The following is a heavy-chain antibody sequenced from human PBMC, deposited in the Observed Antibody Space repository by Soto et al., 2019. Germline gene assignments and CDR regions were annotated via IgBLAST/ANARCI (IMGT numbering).Heavy chain of an antibody. J-gene: IGHJ4*02. CDR1: GFTFTRYS. CDR2: ISSTTNYI. Sequence: GGSLRLSCAASGFTFTRYSMNWVRQAPGKGLEWVSSISSTTNYIYYGDSMKGRFTISRDNAKNSLYLEMNSLRAEDTAVYCCARESEDLTSNFDYWGQGTLVTVSS. CDR3: ARESEDLTSNFDY. V-gene: IGHV3-21*06.